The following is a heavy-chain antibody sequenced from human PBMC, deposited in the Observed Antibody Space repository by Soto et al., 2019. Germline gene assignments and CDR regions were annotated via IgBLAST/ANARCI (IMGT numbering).Heavy chain of an antibody. CDR2: IYWNDDK. CDR3: AHRLGSAGCFDY. J-gene: IGHJ4*02. CDR1: GFSLSTSGVG. D-gene: IGHD3-9*01. Sequence: QITLKESGPPLVKPTQTLTLTCTFSGFSLSTSGVGVGWIRQPPGKALEWLALIYWNDDKRYSPSLKSRLTITKDTSKNQVVLTMTNMDPVDTATYYCAHRLGSAGCFDYWGQGTLVTVSS. V-gene: IGHV2-5*01.